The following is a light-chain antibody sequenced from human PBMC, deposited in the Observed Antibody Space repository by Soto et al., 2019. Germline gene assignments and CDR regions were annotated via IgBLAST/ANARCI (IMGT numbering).Light chain of an antibody. Sequence: QSVLTQPPSVSGSPGQSVTISCSGTSRDVDSYNRVSWYQQPPGTAPKLMIYEVSNRPSGVPDRFSGSKSGNTVSLTISGLQAEDEADYYCSSFTSSSTYVFGTGTTV. CDR3: SSFTSSSTYV. V-gene: IGLV2-18*02. CDR2: EVS. CDR1: SRDVDSYNR. J-gene: IGLJ1*01.